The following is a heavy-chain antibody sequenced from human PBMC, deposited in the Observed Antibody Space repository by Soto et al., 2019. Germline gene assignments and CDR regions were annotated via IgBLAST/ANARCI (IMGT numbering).Heavy chain of an antibody. CDR3: AGGGRYGYFDY. J-gene: IGHJ4*02. Sequence: SETLSLTCAVYGGSFSGYYWSWIRQPPGKGLEWIGEINHSGSTNYNPSLKSRVTISVDTSKNQFSLKLSSVTAADTAVYYCAGGGRYGYFDYWGQGTLVTVSS. CDR2: INHSGST. CDR1: GGSFSGYY. V-gene: IGHV4-34*01. D-gene: IGHD4-17*01.